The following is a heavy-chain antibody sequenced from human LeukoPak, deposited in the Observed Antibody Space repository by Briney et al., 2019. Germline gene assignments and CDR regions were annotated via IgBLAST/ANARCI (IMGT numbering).Heavy chain of an antibody. Sequence: RGSLRLSCAAPGVTFRIYGMHWVGQARPKGLGWVGVVVYDGINKSYADSMKSRFTTSRYNSKNTLYLQMNSLRAAHTRAYYFSGKAEYSGYVYGYWGQGTLVTVSS. J-gene: IGHJ4*02. V-gene: IGHV3-30*03. D-gene: IGHD5-12*01. CDR2: VVYDGINK. CDR3: SGKAEYSGYVYGY. CDR1: GVTFRIYG.